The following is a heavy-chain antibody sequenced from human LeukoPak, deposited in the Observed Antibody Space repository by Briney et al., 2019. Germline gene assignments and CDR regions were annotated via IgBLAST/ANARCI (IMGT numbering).Heavy chain of an antibody. J-gene: IGHJ4*02. Sequence: PSETLSLTCAVYGGPFSGYYWSWIRQPPGKGLEWIGEINHSGSTNYNPSLKSRVTISVDTSKNQFSLKLSSVTAADTAVYYCARIGYLLDYWGQGTLVTVSS. V-gene: IGHV4-34*01. CDR1: GGPFSGYY. CDR3: ARIGYLLDY. D-gene: IGHD6-13*01. CDR2: INHSGST.